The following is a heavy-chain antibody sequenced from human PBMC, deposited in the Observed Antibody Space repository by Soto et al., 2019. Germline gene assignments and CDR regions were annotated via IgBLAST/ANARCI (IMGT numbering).Heavy chain of an antibody. Sequence: SVKVSCKASGGTFSSYTISWVRQAPGQGLEWMGRIIPILGIANYAQKFQGRVTITADKSTSTAYMELSSLRSEDTAVYYCASNSSGWYVAFDIWGQGTMVTVSS. J-gene: IGHJ3*02. CDR3: ASNSSGWYVAFDI. D-gene: IGHD6-19*01. V-gene: IGHV1-69*02. CDR2: IIPILGIA. CDR1: GGTFSSYT.